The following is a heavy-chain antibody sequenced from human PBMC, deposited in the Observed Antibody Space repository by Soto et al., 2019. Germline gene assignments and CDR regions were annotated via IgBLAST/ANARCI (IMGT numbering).Heavy chain of an antibody. CDR3: AKDRAVEMATGDAFDI. Sequence: PGGSLRLSCAASGFTFSSYAMSWVRQAPGKGLEWVSAISGSGGSTYYADSVKGRFTISRDNSKNTLYLQMNSLRAEDTAVYYCAKDRAVEMATGDAFDIWGQGTMVTVSS. D-gene: IGHD5-12*01. CDR1: GFTFSSYA. V-gene: IGHV3-23*01. J-gene: IGHJ3*02. CDR2: ISGSGGST.